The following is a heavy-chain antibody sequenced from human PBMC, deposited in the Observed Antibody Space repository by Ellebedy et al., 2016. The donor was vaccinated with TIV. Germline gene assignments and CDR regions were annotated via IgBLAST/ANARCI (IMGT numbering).Heavy chain of an antibody. CDR1: GFTFSNAW. D-gene: IGHD3-22*01. Sequence: GGSLRLXXAASGFTFSNAWMSWVRQAPGKGLEWVGRIKSKTDGGTTDYAAPVKGRFTISRDDSKNTLYLQMNSLKTEDTAVYYCTTAYHDSSGYIPYYFDYWGQGTLVTVSS. V-gene: IGHV3-15*01. J-gene: IGHJ4*02. CDR2: IKSKTDGGTT. CDR3: TTAYHDSSGYIPYYFDY.